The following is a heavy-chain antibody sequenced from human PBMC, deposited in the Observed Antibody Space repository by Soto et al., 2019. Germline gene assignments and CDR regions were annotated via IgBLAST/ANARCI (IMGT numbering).Heavy chain of an antibody. CDR2: IYHSGST. CDR3: ARNYYDSSGPFDP. Sequence: PSETLSLTCAVSGGSISSGGYSWSWIRQPPGKGLEWIGYIYHSGSTYYNPSLKSRVTISVDRSKNQFSLKLSSVTAADTAVYYCARNYYDSSGPFDPWGQGTLVTVS. CDR1: GGSISSGGYS. D-gene: IGHD3-22*01. V-gene: IGHV4-30-2*01. J-gene: IGHJ5*02.